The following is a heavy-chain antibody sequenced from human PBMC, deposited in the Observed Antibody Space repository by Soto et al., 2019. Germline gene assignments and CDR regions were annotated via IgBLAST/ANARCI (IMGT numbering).Heavy chain of an antibody. Sequence: SVKVSCKASGGTFSSYAISWVRQAPGQGLEWMGGIIPIFGTANYAQKFQGRVTMTADKSTSTAYMELSSLRSEDTAVYYCARGQSSWYRGATLIPEAYWGQGTLVTVSS. CDR3: ARGQSSWYRGATLIPEAY. D-gene: IGHD6-13*01. V-gene: IGHV1-69*06. CDR2: IIPIFGTA. CDR1: GGTFSSYA. J-gene: IGHJ4*02.